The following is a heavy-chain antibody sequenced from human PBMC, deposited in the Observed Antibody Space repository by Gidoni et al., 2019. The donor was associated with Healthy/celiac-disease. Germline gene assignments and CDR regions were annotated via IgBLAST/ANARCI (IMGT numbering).Heavy chain of an antibody. Sequence: QVHLVQSAAEVKNPGSSLKVSCKAFGGTFSSYAISWLRQAPGHGFEWVGGIIPIFRTAYYAQKYQGRVTITADKSTSTAYMELSSLRSEDTAVYYCASRSDSQTDNYYYMNVWGKGTTVTVSS. D-gene: IGHD2-15*01. J-gene: IGHJ6*03. V-gene: IGHV1-69*06. CDR1: GGTFSSYA. CDR3: ASRSDSQTDNYYYMNV. CDR2: IIPIFRTA.